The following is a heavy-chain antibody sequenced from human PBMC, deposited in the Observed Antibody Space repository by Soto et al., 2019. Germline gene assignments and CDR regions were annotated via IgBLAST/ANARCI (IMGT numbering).Heavy chain of an antibody. Sequence: GGSLRLSCAASGFTFSSYSMNWVRQAPGKGLEWVSYISSSSSTIYYADSVKGRFTISRDNAKNSLYLQMNSLRAEDTAVYYCVRDGDDFWSGYYIRGLGHYYYYMDVWGKGTTVTVSS. J-gene: IGHJ6*03. V-gene: IGHV3-48*01. CDR2: ISSSSSTI. CDR1: GFTFSSYS. D-gene: IGHD3-3*01. CDR3: VRDGDDFWSGYYIRGLGHYYYYMDV.